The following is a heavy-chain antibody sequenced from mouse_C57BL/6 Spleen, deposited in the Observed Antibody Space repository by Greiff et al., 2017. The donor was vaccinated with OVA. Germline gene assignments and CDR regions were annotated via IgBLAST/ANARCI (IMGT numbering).Heavy chain of an antibody. CDR2: TNPNNGGT. J-gene: IGHJ3*01. CDR3: ARRLLLRGGFAY. D-gene: IGHD1-1*01. V-gene: IGHV1-18*01. Sequence: VQLQQSGPELVKPGASVKIPCKASGYTFTDYNMDWVKQSHGKSLEWIGDTNPNNGGTIYNQKFKGKATLTVDKSSSTAYMELRSLTSEDTAVYYCARRLLLRGGFAYWGQGTLVTVSA. CDR1: GYTFTDYN.